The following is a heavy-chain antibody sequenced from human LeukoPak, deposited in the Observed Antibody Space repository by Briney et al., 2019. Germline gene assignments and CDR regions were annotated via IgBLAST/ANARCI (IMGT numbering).Heavy chain of an antibody. J-gene: IGHJ4*02. CDR1: GFTFSSFA. CDR2: ISGSGSAT. V-gene: IGHV3-23*01. CDR3: ANDATFDYGDYPDY. Sequence: GGSLRLPCAASGFTFSSFAMSWVRQSPGKGLEWVSSISGSGSATYYADSVKGRLTIFRDNSKNTLSLQMNSLRAEDTAVYYCANDATFDYGDYPDYWAQGTLLRVST. D-gene: IGHD4-17*01.